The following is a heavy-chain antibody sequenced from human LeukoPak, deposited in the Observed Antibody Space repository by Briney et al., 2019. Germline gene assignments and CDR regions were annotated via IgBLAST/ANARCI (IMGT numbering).Heavy chain of an antibody. J-gene: IGHJ4*02. CDR1: GCTFTSYG. Sequence: ASVKVSCKASGCTFTSYGISWVRQAPGQGLEWMGWISAYNGNTNYAQKLQGRVTMTTDTSTSTAYMELRSLRSDDTAVYYCARELTQYNYFDYWGQGTLVTVSS. D-gene: IGHD4-11*01. CDR3: ARELTQYNYFDY. V-gene: IGHV1-18*01. CDR2: ISAYNGNT.